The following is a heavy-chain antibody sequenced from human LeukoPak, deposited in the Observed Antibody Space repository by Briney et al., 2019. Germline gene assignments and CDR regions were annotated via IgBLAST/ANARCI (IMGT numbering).Heavy chain of an antibody. V-gene: IGHV3-48*02. CDR1: GFPFRSYT. J-gene: IGHJ4*02. Sequence: PGGSLRLSCAASGFPFRSYTMNWVRQAPGKGREWLSYISSSSSPIYYADSVKGRFTISRDNAKNSLYLQMNSLRDEDTAVYYCATEDSGRFHWGQGTLVTVSS. CDR2: ISSSSSPI. D-gene: IGHD6-19*01. CDR3: ATEDSGRFH.